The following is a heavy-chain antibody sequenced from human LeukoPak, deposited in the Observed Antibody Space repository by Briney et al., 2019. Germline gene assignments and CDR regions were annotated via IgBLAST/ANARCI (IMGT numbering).Heavy chain of an antibody. J-gene: IGHJ4*02. CDR1: GFSFSTYA. CDR2: ISSTSSTI. CDR3: ARERGYGAGSGRIYFDY. Sequence: GGSLRLSCAAFGFSFSTYAMTWVRQAPGKGLEWFSYISSTSSTIYYADSVKGRFTISRDNAGNSLYLQMNSLRVDDTAIYYCARERGYGAGSGRIYFDYWGQGTLVTVSS. V-gene: IGHV3-48*01. D-gene: IGHD6-19*01.